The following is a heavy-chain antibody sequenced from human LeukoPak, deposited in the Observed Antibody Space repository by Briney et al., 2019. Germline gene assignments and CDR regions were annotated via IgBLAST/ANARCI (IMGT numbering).Heavy chain of an antibody. CDR1: GFTFSSYG. CDR2: ISYDGSNK. CDR3: AKAPDQWLGHY. J-gene: IGHJ4*02. V-gene: IGHV3-30*18. Sequence: PGRSLRLSCAASGFTFSSYGMHWVRQAPGKGLEWVAVISYDGSNKYYADSVKGRFTISRDNSKNTLYLQMNSLRAEDTAVYYCAKAPDQWLGHYWGQGTLVTVSS. D-gene: IGHD6-19*01.